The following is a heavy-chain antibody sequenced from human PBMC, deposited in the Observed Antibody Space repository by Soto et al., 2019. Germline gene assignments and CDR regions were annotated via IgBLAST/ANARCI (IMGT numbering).Heavy chain of an antibody. J-gene: IGHJ4*02. Sequence: EAQLVESGGGLVQPGGSLRLSCAASEFTFSSYSMNWVRQAPGKGLEWISYISSSSSTIYYADSVRGRFTISRDNAKNSLYLQMNTLRDEDTAVYYCARDSPPCWHLDYWGQGTLVTVSS. D-gene: IGHD2-15*01. V-gene: IGHV3-48*02. CDR3: ARDSPPCWHLDY. CDR2: ISSSSSTI. CDR1: EFTFSSYS.